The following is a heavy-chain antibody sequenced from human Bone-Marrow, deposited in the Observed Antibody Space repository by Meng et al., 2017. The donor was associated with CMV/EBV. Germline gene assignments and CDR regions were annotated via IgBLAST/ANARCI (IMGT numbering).Heavy chain of an antibody. CDR1: GYSFTSYW. CDR2: IYPGDSDT. J-gene: IGHJ5*02. Sequence: KVSCKGFGYSFTSYWIGWVRQMPGKGLEWMGIIYPGDSDTRYSPSFQGQVTISADKSISTAYLQWSSLKASDTAMYYCARHHLPYYDFWSGYYRGLGFDPWGQGTLVTVSS. CDR3: ARHHLPYYDFWSGYYRGLGFDP. D-gene: IGHD3-3*01. V-gene: IGHV5-51*01.